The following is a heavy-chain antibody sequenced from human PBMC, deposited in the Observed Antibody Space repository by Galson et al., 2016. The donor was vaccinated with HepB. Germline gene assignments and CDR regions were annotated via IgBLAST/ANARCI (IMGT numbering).Heavy chain of an antibody. Sequence: SLRLSCAGSGFTFSDHWMSWVRQAPGKGLELLANIKQDGSEKYYVDSVKGRFTISRDNAKNSLYLQMNSLRAEDTALYYCARDDLGNGWDVWGQGTTVTVSS. CDR2: IKQDGSEK. CDR3: ARDDLGNGWDV. J-gene: IGHJ6*02. CDR1: GFTFSDHW. V-gene: IGHV3-7*05. D-gene: IGHD1-26*01.